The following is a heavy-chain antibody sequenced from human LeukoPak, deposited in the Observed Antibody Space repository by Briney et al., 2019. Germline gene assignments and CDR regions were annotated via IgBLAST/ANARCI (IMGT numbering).Heavy chain of an antibody. CDR2: ISDVGGT. V-gene: IGHV3-48*03. CDR1: GFTFSSYE. D-gene: IGHD2-2*01. CDR3: FTFCGSPNCGFWRNY. Sequence: PGGSLRLSCVASGFTFSSYEMSWVRQAPGKGLEWVSYISDVGGTHYADSVRGRFTISRDNAKNSLFLQMNSLRAEDTAVYYCFTFCGSPNCGFWRNYWGQGTLVTVSS. J-gene: IGHJ4*02.